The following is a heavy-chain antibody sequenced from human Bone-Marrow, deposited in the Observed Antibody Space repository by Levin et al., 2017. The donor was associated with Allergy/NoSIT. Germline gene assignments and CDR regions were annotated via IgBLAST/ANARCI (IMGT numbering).Heavy chain of an antibody. J-gene: IGHJ4*02. CDR2: ISSKPDGAAT. Sequence: GGSLRLSCAASGFSLSNSWLNWVRQAPGKGLEWIGRISSKPDGAATDYAAPLKGRFTISRDDSANTLYLQMNSLKVDDTATYYCTTQFQWWGQGTLVTVSS. V-gene: IGHV3-15*01. CDR3: TTQFQW. D-gene: IGHD6-19*01. CDR1: GFSLSNSW.